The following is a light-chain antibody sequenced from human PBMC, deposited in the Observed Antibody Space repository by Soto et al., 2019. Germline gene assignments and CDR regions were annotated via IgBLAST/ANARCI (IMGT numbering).Light chain of an antibody. J-gene: IGLJ1*01. Sequence: QLVLTQPPSLSGTPGQTVTISCIGSRSNIGSAIVHWYQQIPGTAPKHLIYMNNQRPSGVPDRFSGSKSGTSASLAITGLQAEDEGDYYCQSYDSTLSARYVFGTGTKLTVL. CDR3: QSYDSTLSARYV. CDR2: MNN. V-gene: IGLV1-44*01. CDR1: RSNIGSAI.